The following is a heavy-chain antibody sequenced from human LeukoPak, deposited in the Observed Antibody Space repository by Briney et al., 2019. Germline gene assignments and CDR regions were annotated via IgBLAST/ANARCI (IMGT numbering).Heavy chain of an antibody. CDR1: GFTFSDYY. J-gene: IGHJ3*02. CDR2: ISDNGGGT. CDR3: AKDLGTWGAFDI. Sequence: GGSLRLSCAASGFTFSDYYMSWVRQAPGKGLECVSTISDNGGGTYYIDSVKGQFTISKDNSKNTLYLQMNSLRAGDTAVYYCAKDLGTWGAFDIWGQGTMVTVSS. V-gene: IGHV3-23*01. D-gene: IGHD1-7*01.